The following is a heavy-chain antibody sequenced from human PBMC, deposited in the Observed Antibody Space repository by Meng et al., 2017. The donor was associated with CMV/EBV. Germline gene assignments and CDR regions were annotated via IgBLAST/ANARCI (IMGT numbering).Heavy chain of an antibody. Sequence: GGSLRLSCAASGFTFSSYSMNWVRQAPGKGLEWVANIKQDGSEKYYVDSVKGRFTISRDNAKNSLYLQMNSLRAEDTAVYYCARDRYYDFWSGYYSDYYYGMDVWGQGTTVTVSS. V-gene: IGHV3-7*01. CDR1: GFTFSSYS. CDR2: IKQDGSEK. CDR3: ARDRYYDFWSGYYSDYYYGMDV. D-gene: IGHD3-3*01. J-gene: IGHJ6*02.